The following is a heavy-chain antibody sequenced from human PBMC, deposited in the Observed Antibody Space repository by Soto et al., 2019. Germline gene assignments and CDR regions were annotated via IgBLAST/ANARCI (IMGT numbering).Heavy chain of an antibody. CDR3: ARCAPYSSSWHRWFDP. Sequence: SETLSLTCAVYGGSFSGYYWSWSRQPPGKGLEWIGEINHSGSTNYNPSLKSRVTISVDTSKNQFSLKLSSVTAADTAVYYCARCAPYSSSWHRWFDPWGQGTLVIVSS. V-gene: IGHV4-34*01. CDR1: GGSFSGYY. D-gene: IGHD6-13*01. CDR2: INHSGST. J-gene: IGHJ5*02.